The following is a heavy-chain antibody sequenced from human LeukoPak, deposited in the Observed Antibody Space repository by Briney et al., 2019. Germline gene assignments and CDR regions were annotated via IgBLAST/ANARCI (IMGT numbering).Heavy chain of an antibody. D-gene: IGHD5-12*01. J-gene: IGHJ5*02. V-gene: IGHV1-2*02. CDR1: GYTFTDYY. Sequence: GSVKVSCKASGYTFTDYYIHWVRQAPGQGLEWMGWINPNSGGTKYAQKFQGRVTMTTDTSISTAYMEMSRLTSDDTAVYYCARDAHNGYEFHDWFDPWGQGALVTVSS. CDR2: INPNSGGT. CDR3: ARDAHNGYEFHDWFDP.